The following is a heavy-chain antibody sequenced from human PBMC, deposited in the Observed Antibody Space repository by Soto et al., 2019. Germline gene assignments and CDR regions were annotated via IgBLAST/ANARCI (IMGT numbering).Heavy chain of an antibody. CDR2: IKGDESER. Sequence: VQLVESGGGVVLPGGSLRLSCAASGFTFDTYWMNWVRQAPGKGLEWVANIKGDESERYYVDSVKGRFTISSDNAKNSLFLQMNSLRADDTAVYYCVKDRSLGYCSGGDCYYYYGMDVWGRGTTVTVSS. D-gene: IGHD2-15*01. J-gene: IGHJ6*02. V-gene: IGHV3-7*01. CDR3: VKDRSLGYCSGGDCYYYYGMDV. CDR1: GFTFDTYW.